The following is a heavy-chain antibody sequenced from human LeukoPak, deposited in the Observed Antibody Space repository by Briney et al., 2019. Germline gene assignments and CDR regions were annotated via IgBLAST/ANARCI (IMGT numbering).Heavy chain of an antibody. Sequence: GGSLRLSCAASGFTFSNHYMDWVRQAPGKGLEWVGRIRMKANGSTTEFAASVKGRFTISRDDSKNSLYLQMNSLKTEDTAVYYCAGERGDSGYDYPTKYWFDPWGEGTLVTVPS. J-gene: IGHJ5*02. V-gene: IGHV3-72*01. D-gene: IGHD5-12*01. CDR2: IRMKANGSTT. CDR3: AGERGDSGYDYPTKYWFDP. CDR1: GFTFSNHY.